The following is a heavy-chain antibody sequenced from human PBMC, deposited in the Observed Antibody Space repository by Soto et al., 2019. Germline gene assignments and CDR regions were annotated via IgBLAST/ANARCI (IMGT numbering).Heavy chain of an antibody. V-gene: IGHV4-30-4*01. Sequence: SETLSLTCTVSGGSISSGDYYWSWIRQPPGKGLEWIGYIYYSGSTYYNPSLKSRVTISVDTSKNQFSLKLSSVTAADTAVYYCARVGVEVTIGSCDYWGQGTLVTVSS. J-gene: IGHJ4*02. CDR3: ARVGVEVTIGSCDY. CDR1: GGSISSGDYY. D-gene: IGHD4-17*01. CDR2: IYYSGST.